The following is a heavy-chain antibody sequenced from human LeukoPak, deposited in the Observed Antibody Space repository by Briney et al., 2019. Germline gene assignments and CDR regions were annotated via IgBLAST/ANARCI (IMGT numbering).Heavy chain of an antibody. V-gene: IGHV4-39*01. CDR2: IYYSGST. J-gene: IGHJ4*02. D-gene: IGHD3-10*01. CDR1: GGSISSSSYY. Sequence: PSETLSLTCTVSGGSISSSSYYWGWIRQPPGKGLEWIGSIYYSGSTYYNPSLKSRVTISVDTSKNQFSLKLSSVTAADTAVYYCARHFNSGTFPLDHWGQGTLVTVSS. CDR3: ARHFNSGTFPLDH.